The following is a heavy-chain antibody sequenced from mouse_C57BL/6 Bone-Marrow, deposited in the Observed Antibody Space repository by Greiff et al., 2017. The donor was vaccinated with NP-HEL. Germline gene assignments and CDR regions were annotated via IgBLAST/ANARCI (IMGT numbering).Heavy chain of an antibody. J-gene: IGHJ2*01. CDR1: GYTFTSSW. CDR2: IYPGNSDT. V-gene: IGHV1-5*01. Sequence: EVQLQQSGTVLARPGASVKMSCKTSGYTFTSSWMHWVKQRPGQGLEWIGAIYPGNSDTSYNQKFKGKAKLTAVTSASTAYMELSSLTNEDSAVYYCTRGGDYYGSSPGYWGQGTTLTVSS. CDR3: TRGGDYYGSSPGY. D-gene: IGHD1-1*01.